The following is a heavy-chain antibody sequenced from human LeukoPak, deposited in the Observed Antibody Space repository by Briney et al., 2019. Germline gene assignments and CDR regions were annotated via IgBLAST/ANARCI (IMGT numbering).Heavy chain of an antibody. J-gene: IGHJ2*01. CDR1: GDSISSYY. CDR3: ARLDWYFDL. CDR2: IYYSGST. Sequence: SETLSLTCTVSGDSISSYYWSWLRQPPGKGLEGLGYIYYSGSTNYNPSLKSRVTISVDTSKNQFSLKLSSVTAADTAVYYCARLDWYFDLWGRGTLVTVSS. V-gene: IGHV4-59*08.